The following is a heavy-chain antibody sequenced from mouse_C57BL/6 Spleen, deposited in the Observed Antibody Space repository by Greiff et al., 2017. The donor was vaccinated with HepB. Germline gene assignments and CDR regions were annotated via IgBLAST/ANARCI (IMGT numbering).Heavy chain of an antibody. J-gene: IGHJ3*01. CDR1: GYSFTGYY. CDR3: SRSGYDYDPFAY. V-gene: IGHV1-42*01. CDR2: INPSTGGT. Sequence: EVQLQQSGPELVKPGASVKISCKASGYSFTGYYMNWVKQSPEKSLEWIGEINPSTGGTTYNQKFKAKATLTVDKSSSTAYMQLKSLTSEDSAVYYCSRSGYDYDPFAYWGQGTLVTVSA. D-gene: IGHD2-4*01.